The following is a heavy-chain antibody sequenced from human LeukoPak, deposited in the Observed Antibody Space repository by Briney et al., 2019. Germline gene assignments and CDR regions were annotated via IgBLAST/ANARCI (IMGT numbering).Heavy chain of an antibody. D-gene: IGHD2-2*01. CDR1: GYTFTGYY. CDR2: INPNSGGT. J-gene: IGHJ3*02. CDR3: AREGCSSTSCLLADAFDI. V-gene: IGHV1-2*02. Sequence: ASVKVSCKASGYTFTGYYMHWVRQAPGQGLEWMGWINPNSGGTNYAQKFQGRVTMTRDTSISTAYMELSRLRSDDTAVYYCAREGCSSTSCLLADAFDIWGQGTMVTVSS.